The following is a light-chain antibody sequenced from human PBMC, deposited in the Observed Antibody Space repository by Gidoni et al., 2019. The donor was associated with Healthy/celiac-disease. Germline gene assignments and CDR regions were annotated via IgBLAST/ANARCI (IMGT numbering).Light chain of an antibody. CDR3: QQYYSYPLT. CDR2: AAS. CDR1: QGISSY. V-gene: IGKV1-8*01. Sequence: AIRITQSPSSLSASTGDRVTITCRASQGISSYLAWYQQKPGKAPKLLIYAASTVQSGVPSRFSGSGSGTDFTLTISCLQSEDFATDYCQQYYSYPLTFGGGTKVEIK. J-gene: IGKJ4*01.